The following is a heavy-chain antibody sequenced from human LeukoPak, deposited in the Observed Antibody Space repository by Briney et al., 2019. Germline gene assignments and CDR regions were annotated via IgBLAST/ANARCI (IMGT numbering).Heavy chain of an antibody. J-gene: IGHJ5*02. Sequence: SVKVSCKASGYTFTSYAMNWVRQAPGQGLEWMGGIIPIFGTANYAQKFQGRVTITADKSTSTAYMELSSLRSEDTAVYYCARGPVRGYSYGYSWFDPWGQGTLVTVSS. CDR1: GYTFTSYA. D-gene: IGHD5-18*01. V-gene: IGHV1-69*06. CDR3: ARGPVRGYSYGYSWFDP. CDR2: IIPIFGTA.